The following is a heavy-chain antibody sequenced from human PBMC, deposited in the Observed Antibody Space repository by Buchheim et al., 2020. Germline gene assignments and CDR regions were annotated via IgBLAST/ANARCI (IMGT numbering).Heavy chain of an antibody. CDR1: GGSITSPYYY. J-gene: IGHJ4*02. D-gene: IGHD3-10*01. V-gene: IGHV4-61*02. CDR2: IYSSGNT. CDR3: AREGSTYCYGLGRFDS. Sequence: QVQLQESGPGLVKSSQTLSLTCTVSGGSITSPYYYWSWIRQPAGQGLEWIGRIYSSGNTTYNPALRSRVNIALDTSKNQFSLKLNSVTAADTAVYYCAREGSTYCYGLGRFDSWGQGTL.